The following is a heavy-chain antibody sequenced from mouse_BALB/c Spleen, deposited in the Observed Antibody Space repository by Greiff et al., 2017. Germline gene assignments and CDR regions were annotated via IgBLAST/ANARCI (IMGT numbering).Heavy chain of an antibody. CDR3: ARGTGPFAY. CDR2: INPSSGYT. CDR1: GYTFTSYT. V-gene: IGHV1-4*02. D-gene: IGHD3-3*01. J-gene: IGHJ3*01. Sequence: QVQLQQSAAELARPGSSVKMSCKASGYTFTSYTMHWVKQRPGQGLEWIGYINPSSGYTEYNQKFKDKTTLTADKSSSTAYMQLSSLTSEDSAVYYCARGTGPFAYWGQGTLVTVSA.